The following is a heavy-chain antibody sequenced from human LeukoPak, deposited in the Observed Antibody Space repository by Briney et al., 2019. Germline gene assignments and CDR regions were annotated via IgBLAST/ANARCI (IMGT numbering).Heavy chain of an antibody. D-gene: IGHD6-13*01. CDR3: ARHKYSTSWYFDL. Sequence: PSETLSLTCTVSGGSISSYYWSWIRQPPGKGLEWIGYIYYSGSTNYNPSLKSRVTISVDTSKNQFSLKLSSVTAADTAVYYCARHKYSTSWYFDLWGRGTLVTVSS. CDR2: IYYSGST. J-gene: IGHJ2*01. V-gene: IGHV4-59*08. CDR1: GGSISSYY.